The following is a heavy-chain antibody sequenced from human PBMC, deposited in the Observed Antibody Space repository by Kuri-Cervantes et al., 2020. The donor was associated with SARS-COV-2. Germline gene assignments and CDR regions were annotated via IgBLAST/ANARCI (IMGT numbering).Heavy chain of an antibody. CDR1: GYSFTRYG. CDR2: IIPIFGTA. Sequence: VTESCKASGYSFTRYGISWVRQAPGQGLEWMGGIIPIFGTANYAQKFQGRVTITTDESTSTAYMELSSVRSEDTAVYYCSREAPGGPLGRFHDSFDIWGPGTMVTVSS. D-gene: IGHD3-3*01. CDR3: SREAPGGPLGRFHDSFDI. V-gene: IGHV1-69*05. J-gene: IGHJ3*02.